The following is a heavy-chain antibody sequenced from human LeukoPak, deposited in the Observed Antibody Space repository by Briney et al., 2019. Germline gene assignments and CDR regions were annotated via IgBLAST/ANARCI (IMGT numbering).Heavy chain of an antibody. Sequence: SETLSLTCAVYGGSFSGYYWSWIRQPPGKGLEWIGEINHSGSTNYNPSLKSRVTISVDTSKNQFSLKLSSVTAADTAVYYCAREKLGRGYYVDYWGQGTLVTVSS. CDR3: AREKLGRGYYVDY. V-gene: IGHV4-34*01. CDR1: GGSFSGYY. D-gene: IGHD3-3*01. J-gene: IGHJ4*02. CDR2: INHSGST.